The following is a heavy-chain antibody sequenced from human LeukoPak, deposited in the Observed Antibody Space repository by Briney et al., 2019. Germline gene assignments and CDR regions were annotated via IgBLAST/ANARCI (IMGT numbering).Heavy chain of an antibody. CDR3: ARDGPLENFDY. CDR1: GGSISSGDYY. J-gene: IGHJ4*02. Sequence: SETLSLTCTVSGGSISSGDYYWSWIRQPPGKGLEWIGNIYYSGSTYYNPSLKSRVTISVDTSKNQFSLKLSSVTAADTAVYYCARDGPLENFDYWGQGTLVTVSS. CDR2: IYYSGST. D-gene: IGHD1-1*01. V-gene: IGHV4-30-4*01.